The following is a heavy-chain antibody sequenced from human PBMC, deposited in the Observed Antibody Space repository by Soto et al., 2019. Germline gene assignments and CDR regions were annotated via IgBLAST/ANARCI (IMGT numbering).Heavy chain of an antibody. D-gene: IGHD3-3*01. Sequence: SGPTLVNPTQTRTLTCTFSGFSPITSGGGVGWIRQPPGKALERLALIYWDDDKRYSPSLKPRLTITKDTSKNQVVLTMTNVDPEHTATYHCGHRRPVADFRSDRVDVWGQG. CDR3: GHRRPVADFRSDRVDV. CDR1: GFSPITSGGG. J-gene: IGHJ6*02. V-gene: IGHV2-5*02. CDR2: IYWDDDK.